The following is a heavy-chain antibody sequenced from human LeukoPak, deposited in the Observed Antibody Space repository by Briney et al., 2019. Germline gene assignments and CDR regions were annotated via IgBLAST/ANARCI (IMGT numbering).Heavy chain of an antibody. V-gene: IGHV3-66*01. Sequence: TGGSLRLSCAASGLTVSSSYMSWVRQAPGMGLDWVSTISSGGGTNYADSVKGRFTISRDSSENTLSLQMNSLRGEDTAVYYCTIVRTGAFDIRGQGTMVTVSS. CDR1: GLTVSSSY. CDR2: ISSGGGT. CDR3: TIVRTGAFDI. J-gene: IGHJ3*02.